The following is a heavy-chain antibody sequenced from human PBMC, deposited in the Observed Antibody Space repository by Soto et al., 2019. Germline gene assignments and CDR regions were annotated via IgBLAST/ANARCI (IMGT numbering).Heavy chain of an antibody. V-gene: IGHV3-30-3*01. D-gene: IGHD6-13*01. J-gene: IGHJ5*02. CDR3: ARGAAARIGSWFDP. CDR1: GFTFSSYA. Sequence: GGSLRLSCAASGFTFSSYAMHWVRQAPGKGLEWVAVISYDGSNKYYADSVKGRFTISRDNSKNTLYLQMNSLRAEDTAVYYCARGAAARIGSWFDPWGQGTLVTVSS. CDR2: ISYDGSNK.